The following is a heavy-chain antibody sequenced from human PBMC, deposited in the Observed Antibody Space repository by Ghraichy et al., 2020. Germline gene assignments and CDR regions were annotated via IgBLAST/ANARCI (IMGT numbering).Heavy chain of an antibody. J-gene: IGHJ5*02. CDR1: GGSISSSSYY. CDR3: AGMGGLFYVGDWFDP. Sequence: ESLNISCTVSGGSISSSSYYWGWIRQPPGKGLEWIGSIYYSGSTYYNPSLKSRVTISVDTSKNQFSLKLSSVTAADTAVYYCAGMGGLFYVGDWFDPWGQGTLVTVSS. D-gene: IGHD2-21*01. V-gene: IGHV4-39*01. CDR2: IYYSGST.